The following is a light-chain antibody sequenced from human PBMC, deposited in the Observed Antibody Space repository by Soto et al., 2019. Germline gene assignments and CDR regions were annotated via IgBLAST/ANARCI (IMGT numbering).Light chain of an antibody. CDR1: QSISHY. CDR3: QHRASWPLT. V-gene: IGKV3-11*01. Sequence: EIVLTQSPATLSLSPGERATLSCTASQSISHYLAWYQQKPGQAPRLLIYDASDRATGIPARFSGSGSGTDVTLTISSLEPEDFAVYYCQHRASWPLTFGPGTKVDVK. J-gene: IGKJ3*01. CDR2: DAS.